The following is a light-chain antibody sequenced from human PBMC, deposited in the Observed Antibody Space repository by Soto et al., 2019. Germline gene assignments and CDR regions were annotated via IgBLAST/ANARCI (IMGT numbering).Light chain of an antibody. CDR1: SSDVGGYNY. J-gene: IGLJ1*01. V-gene: IGLV2-14*03. CDR2: DVN. CDR3: SSYTSSNTLYV. Sequence: QSALNQPASVSGAPGQAITIFCTGTSSDVGGYNYVSWYQHHPGKAPKLMIYDVNNRPSGVSDRFSGSKSGNTASLTISGLQAEDEADYYCSSYTSSNTLYVFGTGTKVTV.